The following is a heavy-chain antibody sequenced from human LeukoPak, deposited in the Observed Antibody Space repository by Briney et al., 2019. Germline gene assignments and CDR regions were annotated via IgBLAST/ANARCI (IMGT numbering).Heavy chain of an antibody. CDR1: GFTFSSYE. CDR3: AREISWFDCSSTSCYWRDYYYYYGMDV. V-gene: IGHV3-48*03. CDR2: ISSSGSTI. D-gene: IGHD2-2*01. J-gene: IGHJ6*02. Sequence: GGSLRLSCAASGFTFSSYEMTWVRQAPGKGLEWVSYISSSGSTIYYADSVKGRFTISRDNAKNSLYLQMNSLRAEDTAVYYCAREISWFDCSSTSCYWRDYYYYYGMDVWGQGTTVTVSS.